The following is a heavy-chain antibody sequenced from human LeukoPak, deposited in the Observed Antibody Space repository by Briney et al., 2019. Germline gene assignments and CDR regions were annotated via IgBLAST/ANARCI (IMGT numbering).Heavy chain of an antibody. CDR2: IYTSGTI. Sequence: SETLSLTCTVSGGSISSYYWSWIRQPPGKGLEWIGSIYTSGTITYNPSLKSRVTMSVDTSKNQFSLKLSSVTAADTAVYYCARDSGTTGEVKFDPWGQGTLVTVSS. D-gene: IGHD3-10*01. CDR3: ARDSGTTGEVKFDP. V-gene: IGHV4-4*07. J-gene: IGHJ5*02. CDR1: GGSISSYY.